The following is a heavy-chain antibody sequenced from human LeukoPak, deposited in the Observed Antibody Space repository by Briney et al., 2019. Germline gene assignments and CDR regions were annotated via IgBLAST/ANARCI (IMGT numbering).Heavy chain of an antibody. CDR1: GFTFSSYA. J-gene: IGHJ6*03. Sequence: GGSLRLSCAASGFTFSSYAMHWVRQAPGKGLEYVSAISSNGGSTYYANSVKGRFTISRDNSKNTLYLQKGSLRAEDMAVYYCARVSGISAYYYYMDVWGKGTTVTVSS. CDR2: ISSNGGST. D-gene: IGHD3-10*01. CDR3: ARVSGISAYYYYMDV. V-gene: IGHV3-64*01.